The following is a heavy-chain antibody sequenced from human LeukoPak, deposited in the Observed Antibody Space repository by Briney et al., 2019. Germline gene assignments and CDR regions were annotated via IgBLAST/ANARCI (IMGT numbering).Heavy chain of an antibody. CDR1: GVTFSSYW. D-gene: IGHD4-17*01. CDR2: IRSSGGTV. CDR3: ARGATVTTFLSWGPAYYFDY. V-gene: IGHV3-48*04. Sequence: GSLRLSCAASGVTFSSYWMSWVRQAPGKGLGWVSYIRSSGGTVYYADSVKGRFTISRDNAKNSLYLQMNSLRAEDTAVYYCARGATVTTFLSWGPAYYFDYWGQGTLVTVSS. J-gene: IGHJ4*02.